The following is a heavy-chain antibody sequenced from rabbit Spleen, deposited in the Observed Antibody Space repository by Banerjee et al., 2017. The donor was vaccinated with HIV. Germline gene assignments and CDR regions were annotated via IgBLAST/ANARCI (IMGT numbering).Heavy chain of an antibody. Sequence: QEQLKESGGGLVTPGGTLKLSCKASGFDFSGYGMSWVRQAPGKGLEWIGYIDPLFINTYYASWVNGRFTISSDNAQSTVDLKMTSLTAADTATYFCARAIVPWLGLTRLDLWGQGTLVTVS. D-gene: IGHD4-1*01. J-gene: IGHJ3*01. CDR3: ARAIVPWLGLTRLDL. CDR2: IDPLFINT. CDR1: GFDFSGYG. V-gene: IGHV1S43*01.